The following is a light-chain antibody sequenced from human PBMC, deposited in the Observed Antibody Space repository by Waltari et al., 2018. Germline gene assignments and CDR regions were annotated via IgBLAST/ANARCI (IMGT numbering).Light chain of an antibody. CDR2: GAS. CDR3: QHYLRLPVT. V-gene: IGKV3-20*01. Sequence: EIVLTKSPAPLSLSLGEGAPASCRASQSVSRALAWYQQKPGQAPRLLIYGASTRATGIPDRFSGSGSGTDFSLTISRLEPDDFAVYYCQHYLRLPVTFGQGTTVEI. CDR1: QSVSRA. J-gene: IGKJ1*01.